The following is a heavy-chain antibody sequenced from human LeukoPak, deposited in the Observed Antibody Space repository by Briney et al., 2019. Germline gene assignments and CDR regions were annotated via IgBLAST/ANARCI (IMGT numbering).Heavy chain of an antibody. D-gene: IGHD3/OR15-3a*01. CDR2: ISGSGDST. V-gene: IGHV3-23*01. CDR1: GFTFNSHA. Sequence: GGSLRLSCAASGFTFNSHAMSWVRQAPGKGLEWVSVISGSGDSTYYGDSVKGRFTISRDNSKSTLYLQVNSLRAEDTAVYYCSWGGTGYYAYWGQETLVTVSS. J-gene: IGHJ4*02. CDR3: SWGGTGYYAY.